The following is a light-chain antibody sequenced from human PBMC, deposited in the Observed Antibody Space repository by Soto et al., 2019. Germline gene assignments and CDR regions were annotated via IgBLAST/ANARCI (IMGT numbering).Light chain of an antibody. J-gene: IGKJ1*01. Sequence: EIVLTQSPGTLSVSPGERATLSCRASQSVSSSYLAWYQQKPGQAPRPLIYGASSRAIGIPDRFSGSGSGTDFTLTISRLEPEDSAVYYCQQYGSSPWTFGQGTKVDIK. CDR1: QSVSSSY. CDR2: GAS. V-gene: IGKV3-20*01. CDR3: QQYGSSPWT.